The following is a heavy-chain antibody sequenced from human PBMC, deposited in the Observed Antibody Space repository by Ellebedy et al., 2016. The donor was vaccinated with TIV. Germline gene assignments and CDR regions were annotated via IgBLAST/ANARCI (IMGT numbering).Heavy chain of an antibody. J-gene: IGHJ4*02. CDR3: ARVAAGTWGGIDF. Sequence: MPSETLSLTCAVSGDSINTNSWWSWVRQPPGKGLDWNGEIYPSGTTNYNPSIRTRVTISFDKSKNQFSLRLSSVTAADTAVYYCARVAAGTWGGIDFWGPGTLVTVSS. V-gene: IGHV4-4*02. D-gene: IGHD6-13*01. CDR1: GDSINTNSW. CDR2: IYPSGTT.